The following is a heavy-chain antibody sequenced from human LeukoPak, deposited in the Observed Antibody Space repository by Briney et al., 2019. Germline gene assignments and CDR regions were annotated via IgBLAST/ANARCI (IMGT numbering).Heavy chain of an antibody. CDR3: AKHDSSSDF. J-gene: IGHJ4*02. Sequence: AGGPLRLSCAASGFIFSSYGMHWVRKPPGKGLEWVAFIRSDGSDKYYVDSVKGRFTISRDNSKNTLWLQMNSLRAEDTAVYYCAKHDSSSDFWGQGTLVTVSS. V-gene: IGHV3-30*02. CDR2: IRSDGSDK. CDR1: GFIFSSYG. D-gene: IGHD3-22*01.